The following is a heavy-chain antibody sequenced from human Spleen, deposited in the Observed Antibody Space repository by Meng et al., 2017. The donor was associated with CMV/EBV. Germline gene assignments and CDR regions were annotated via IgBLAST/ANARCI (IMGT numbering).Heavy chain of an antibody. CDR2: TYYRSKWYN. CDR3: ARAEYSSSWYFDY. V-gene: IGHV6-1*01. J-gene: IGHJ4*02. Sequence: KESGPTLVKPXXXXTXTXAIXGDSVSSNSAAWNWIRQSPSRGLEWLGRTYYRSKWYNDYAVSVKSRITINPDTSKNQFSLQLNSVTPEDTAVYYCARAEYSSSWYFDYWGQGTLVTVSS. CDR1: GDSVSSNSAA. D-gene: IGHD6-13*01.